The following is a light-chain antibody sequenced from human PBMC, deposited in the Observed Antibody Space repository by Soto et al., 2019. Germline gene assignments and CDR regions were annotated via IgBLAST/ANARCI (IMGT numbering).Light chain of an antibody. CDR3: QQSYSTPRT. J-gene: IGKJ1*01. Sequence: IQMTQSPSSLSASVGDRVTITCRASQSISSYLNWYQQKPGKAPKLLIYAASSLQSGVPSRFSGSGSGTDFTPTISSLQPEDFATYYCQQSYSTPRTFGQGTKADI. V-gene: IGKV1-39*01. CDR1: QSISSY. CDR2: AAS.